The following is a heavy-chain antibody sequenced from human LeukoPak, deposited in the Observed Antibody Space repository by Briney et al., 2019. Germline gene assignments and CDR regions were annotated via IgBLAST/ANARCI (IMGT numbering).Heavy chain of an antibody. V-gene: IGHV1-18*01. Sequence: ASVKVSCKASGLTFSNYGVTWVRQAPGQGLEWVGWISAYDGNTNYAQKFQGRVTMTTDTSTSTAHMELSSLRSEDTAVYYCASADPSGSGWRFDYWGQGTLVTVSS. D-gene: IGHD6-19*01. CDR3: ASADPSGSGWRFDY. CDR1: GLTFSNYG. J-gene: IGHJ4*02. CDR2: ISAYDGNT.